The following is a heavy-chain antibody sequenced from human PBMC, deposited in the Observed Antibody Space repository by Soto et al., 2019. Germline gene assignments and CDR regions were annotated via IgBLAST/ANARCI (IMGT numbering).Heavy chain of an antibody. V-gene: IGHV4-39*01. CDR1: GGSISSSSYY. D-gene: IGHD2-2*01. J-gene: IGHJ3*02. CDR3: ARHPPAANDAFDI. Sequence: QLQLQESGPGLVKPSETLSLTYTVSGGSISSSSYYWGWIRQPPGKGLEWIGSIYYSGSTYYNPSLKRRVTISVDTSKNQFSLKLSSVTAADTAVYYCARHPPAANDAFDIWGQGTMVTVSS. CDR2: IYYSGST.